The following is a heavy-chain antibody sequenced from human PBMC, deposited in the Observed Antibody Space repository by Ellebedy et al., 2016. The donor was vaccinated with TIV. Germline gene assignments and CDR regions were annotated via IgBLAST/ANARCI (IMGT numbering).Heavy chain of an antibody. CDR2: INQSGRA. V-gene: IGHV4-38-2*02. D-gene: IGHD1-1*01. CDR1: GYSISSGYY. J-gene: IGHJ4*02. Sequence: SETLSLTCNVSGYSISSGYYWGWIRQPPGKGLEWIGEINQSGRATYNPSLKGRVTISADMSKNQFSLRLRSVTAADTAVYYCARVGTNWSAFDVWGQGTLVTVSS. CDR3: ARVGTNWSAFDV.